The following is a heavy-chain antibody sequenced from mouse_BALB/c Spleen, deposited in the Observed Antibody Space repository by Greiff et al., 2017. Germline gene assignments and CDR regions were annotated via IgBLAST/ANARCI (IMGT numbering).Heavy chain of an antibody. D-gene: IGHD2-14*01. CDR1: GFAFSSYD. V-gene: IGHV5-12-1*01. Sequence: EVQGVESGGGLVKPGGSLKLSCAASGFAFSSYDMSWVRQTPEKRLEWVAYISSGGGSTYYPDTVKGRFTISRDNAKNTLYLQMSSLKSEDTAMYYCARHYRYDGNYFDYWGQGTTLTVSS. J-gene: IGHJ2*01. CDR3: ARHYRYDGNYFDY. CDR2: ISSGGGST.